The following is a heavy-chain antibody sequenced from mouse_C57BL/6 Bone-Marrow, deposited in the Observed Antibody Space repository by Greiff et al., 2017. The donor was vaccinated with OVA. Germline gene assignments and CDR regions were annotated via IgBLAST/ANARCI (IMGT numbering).Heavy chain of an antibody. CDR2: INPYNGGT. J-gene: IGHJ3*01. D-gene: IGHD2-2*01. CDR1: GYTFTDYY. Sequence: EVQLQESGPVLVKPGASVKMSCKASGYTFTDYYMNWVKQSHGKSLEWIGVINPYNGGTSYNQKFKGKATLTVDKSSSTAYMELNSLTSEDSAVYYCARSKGYPAWFAYWGQGTLVTVSA. V-gene: IGHV1-19*01. CDR3: ARSKGYPAWFAY.